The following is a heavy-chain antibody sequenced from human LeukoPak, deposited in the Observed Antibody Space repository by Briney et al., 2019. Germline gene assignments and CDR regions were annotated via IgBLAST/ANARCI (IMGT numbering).Heavy chain of an antibody. CDR1: GGSFSGYY. D-gene: IGHD3-22*01. CDR3: ARVTGYMIEGQFDY. Sequence: SETLSLTCAVYGGSFSGYYWSWIRQPPGKGLEGIGEINHSGSTNYNPSLKRRVTISVNTSKNQFSLKLSAVTAADTDVYYCARVTGYMIEGQFDYWGQGTLVTVSS. V-gene: IGHV4-34*01. CDR2: INHSGST. J-gene: IGHJ4*02.